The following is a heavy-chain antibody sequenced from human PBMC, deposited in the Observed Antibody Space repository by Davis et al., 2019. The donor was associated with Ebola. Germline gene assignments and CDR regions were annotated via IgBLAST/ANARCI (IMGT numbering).Heavy chain of an antibody. CDR1: GDSVSSGG. CDR3: ARGWLRTGLDI. CDR2: TYYSSKWYN. D-gene: IGHD5-24*01. J-gene: IGHJ3*02. V-gene: IGHV6-1*01. Sequence: HSQTLSLTCAISGDSVSSGGWNWIRQSPSRGLEWLGRTYYSSKWYNDYAVSVKSRITINPDTSKNQFSLHLNSVTPEDTAVYYCARGWLRTGLDIWGQGTMVIVSS.